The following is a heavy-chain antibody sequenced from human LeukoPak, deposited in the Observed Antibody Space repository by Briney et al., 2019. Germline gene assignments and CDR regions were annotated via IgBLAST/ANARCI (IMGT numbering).Heavy chain of an antibody. D-gene: IGHD3-10*01. CDR1: GYTFTSYG. V-gene: IGHV1-18*01. Sequence: ASVKVSCKASGYTFTSYGISWVRQAPGQGLEWMGWISAYNGNTNYAQKLQGRVTMTTDTSMSTAYMELRSLRSDDTAVYYCARAMAPSYYYGSGSYYNNFDYWGQGTLVTVSS. CDR3: ARAMAPSYYYGSGSYYNNFDY. J-gene: IGHJ4*02. CDR2: ISAYNGNT.